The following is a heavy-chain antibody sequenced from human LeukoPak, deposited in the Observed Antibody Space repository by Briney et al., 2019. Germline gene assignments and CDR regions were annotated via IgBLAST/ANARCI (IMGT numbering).Heavy chain of an antibody. Sequence: PGGSLRLSCAASGFTFSSYSMNWVRQAPGKGLEWVSYIRSSSSTIYYADSVKGRFTISRDNSKNTLYLQMNSLRAEDTAVYYCAKGPLPLKPYYYMDVWGKGTTVTVSS. CDR3: AKGPLPLKPYYYMDV. CDR2: IRSSSSTI. CDR1: GFTFSSYS. D-gene: IGHD1-14*01. J-gene: IGHJ6*03. V-gene: IGHV3-48*01.